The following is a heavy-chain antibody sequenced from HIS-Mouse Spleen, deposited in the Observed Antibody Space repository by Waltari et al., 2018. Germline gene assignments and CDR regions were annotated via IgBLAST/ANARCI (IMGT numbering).Heavy chain of an antibody. J-gene: IGHJ3*02. Sequence: QVQLQESGSGLVKPSETLSLTCTVSGGSISSYYWSWIRQPAGKGLEWVGRINTSGGTKHHPSHSGRVTMSVDTSKNQFSLKLSSVTAADTAVYYCARDFHDFWSGYYGGDKKHDAFDIWGQGTMVTVSS. CDR1: GGSISSYY. D-gene: IGHD3-3*01. V-gene: IGHV4-4*07. CDR2: INTSGGT. CDR3: ARDFHDFWSGYYGGDKKHDAFDI.